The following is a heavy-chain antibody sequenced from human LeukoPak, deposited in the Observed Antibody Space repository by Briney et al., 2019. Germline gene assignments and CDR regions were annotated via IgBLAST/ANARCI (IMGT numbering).Heavy chain of an antibody. V-gene: IGHV3-23*01. D-gene: IGHD5/OR15-5a*01. J-gene: IGHJ4*02. CDR3: AKPHIRLSTVCFFDS. CDR1: GFTFSSYV. CDR2: IGVGRDDT. Sequence: GESLRLSCTASGFTFSSYVMSWVRQAPGKGLEWVSGIGVGRDDTYYADSVKGRFTISRDNSDNTLYLQMHSLRAEDTAIYYCAKPHIRLSTVCFFDSWGQGARVTVSS.